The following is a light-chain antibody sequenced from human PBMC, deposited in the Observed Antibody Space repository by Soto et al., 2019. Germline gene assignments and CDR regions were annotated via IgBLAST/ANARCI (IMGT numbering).Light chain of an antibody. V-gene: IGKV1-12*01. CDR3: QQANSFPLT. Sequence: DIQMTQLPSSMSASVGDRVTITCRASQGISRWLAWYHQKPGKAPNLLIYSASTLHSGVPSRSSGSGSGTDFTLTISSLQPEDFGTYYCQQANSFPLTFGPGTKVDMK. CDR2: SAS. CDR1: QGISRW. J-gene: IGKJ3*01.